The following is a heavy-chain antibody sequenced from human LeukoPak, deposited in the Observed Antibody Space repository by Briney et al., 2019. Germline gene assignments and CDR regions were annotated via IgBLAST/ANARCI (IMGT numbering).Heavy chain of an antibody. J-gene: IGHJ4*02. D-gene: IGHD2-15*01. Sequence: GGSLRLSCAASGFTFSDYAMSWVRQAPGKGLEWVSAISISVGSTYYADSVKGRFTISRDNSKNTLYVQMNSLRAEDTAVYYCAKGGGSYFFGYWGQGTLVTVAS. V-gene: IGHV3-23*01. CDR2: ISISVGST. CDR1: GFTFSDYA. CDR3: AKGGGSYFFGY.